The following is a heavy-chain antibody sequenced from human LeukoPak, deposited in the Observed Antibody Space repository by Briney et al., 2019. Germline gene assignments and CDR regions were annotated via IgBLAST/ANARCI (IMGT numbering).Heavy chain of an antibody. CDR3: ARGGRITIFGVVIKHYFDY. J-gene: IGHJ4*02. Sequence: VSMKVSCKASGYTFTSYDINWVRQATGQGLEWMGWMNPNSGNTGYAQKFQGRVTITRNTSISTAYMELSSLRSEDTAVYYCARGGRITIFGVVIKHYFDYWGQGTLVTVSS. V-gene: IGHV1-8*03. D-gene: IGHD3-3*01. CDR1: GYTFTSYD. CDR2: MNPNSGNT.